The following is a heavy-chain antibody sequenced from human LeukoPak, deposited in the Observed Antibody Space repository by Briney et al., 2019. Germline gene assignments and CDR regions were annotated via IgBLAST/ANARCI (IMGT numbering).Heavy chain of an antibody. V-gene: IGHV3-66*01. CDR3: ARYPYSTSSWSDP. D-gene: IGHD6-6*01. CDR1: GFTVSSNY. CDR2: IFSDGSS. Sequence: GGSLRLSCAASGFTVSSNYMSWVRQAPGKGLEWVSVIFSDGSSYYADSVKGRITISRDNSKNSVYLQMNSLRAEDTAVYYCARYPYSTSSWSDPWGQGTLVTVSS. J-gene: IGHJ5*02.